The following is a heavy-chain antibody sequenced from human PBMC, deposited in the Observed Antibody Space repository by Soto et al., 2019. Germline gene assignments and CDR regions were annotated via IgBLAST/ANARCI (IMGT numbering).Heavy chain of an antibody. V-gene: IGHV4-59*12. CDR2: IYHSGST. D-gene: IGHD1-7*01. CDR3: ARGGELELSAFDI. Sequence: PENLSLTLTVSGGSISSYYWSSILQPPGKGLEWIGYIYHSGSTYYNPSLKSRVTISVDRSKNQFSLKLSSVTAAEMAVYYCARGGELELSAFDIWGQGTMVSVSS. CDR1: GGSISSYY. J-gene: IGHJ3*02.